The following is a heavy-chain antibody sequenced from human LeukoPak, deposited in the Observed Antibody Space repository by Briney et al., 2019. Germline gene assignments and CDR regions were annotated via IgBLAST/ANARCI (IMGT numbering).Heavy chain of an antibody. D-gene: IGHD6-19*01. CDR2: MNLRGGST. Sequence: ASVKVSCKASGYSFTGYYLHWVRQAPGQGLEWMGIMNLRGGSTTNAQKFRARLTMTWDTSTNTVYMDLTSLRYEDTAVYFCARGGRSAWYGGHAFDTWGQGTMVTVSS. CDR3: ARGGRSAWYGGHAFDT. CDR1: GYSFTGYY. J-gene: IGHJ3*02. V-gene: IGHV1-46*01.